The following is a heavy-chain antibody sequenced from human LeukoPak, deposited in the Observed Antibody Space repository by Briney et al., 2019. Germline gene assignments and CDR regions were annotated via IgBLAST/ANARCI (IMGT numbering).Heavy chain of an antibody. J-gene: IGHJ5*02. D-gene: IGHD6-13*01. Sequence: SQTLSLTCVISGDSVSSNSAAWNWIRQSPSRGLERLGRTYYRSKWFNDYAVSVKSRITIKPDTSKNQFSLQLNSVTPEDTAVYYCTGEPEQQLVRAWFDPWGQGTLVTVSS. CDR1: GDSVSSNSAA. V-gene: IGHV6-1*01. CDR2: TYYRSKWFN. CDR3: TGEPEQQLVRAWFDP.